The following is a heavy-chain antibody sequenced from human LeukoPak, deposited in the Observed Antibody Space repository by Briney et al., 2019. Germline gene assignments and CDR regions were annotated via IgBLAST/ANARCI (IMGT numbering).Heavy chain of an antibody. CDR3: AGGSGGSCYLCFDY. J-gene: IGHJ4*02. CDR2: INAGNGNT. Sequence: ASVKVSCKASGYSFTTYAMHWVRQAPGQRLEWMGWINAGNGNTKYSQKFQGRVTITRDTSASTAYMELSSLRSEDTAVYYCAGGSGGSCYLCFDYWGQGTLVTVSS. D-gene: IGHD2-15*01. CDR1: GYSFTTYA. V-gene: IGHV1-3*01.